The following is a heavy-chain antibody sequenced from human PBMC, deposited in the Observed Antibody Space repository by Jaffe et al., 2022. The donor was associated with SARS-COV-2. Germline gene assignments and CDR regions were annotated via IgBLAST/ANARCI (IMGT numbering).Heavy chain of an antibody. Sequence: QVQLQESGPGLVKPSGTLSLTCAVSGGSISSSNWWSWVRQPPGKGLEWIGEIYHSGSTNYNPSLKSRVTISVDKSKNQFSLKLSSVTAADTAVYYCASDIPSSSSPPRYYYYGMDVWGQGTTVTVSS. CDR3: ASDIPSSSSPPRYYYYGMDV. D-gene: IGHD6-6*01. J-gene: IGHJ6*02. CDR1: GGSISSSNW. V-gene: IGHV4-4*02. CDR2: IYHSGST.